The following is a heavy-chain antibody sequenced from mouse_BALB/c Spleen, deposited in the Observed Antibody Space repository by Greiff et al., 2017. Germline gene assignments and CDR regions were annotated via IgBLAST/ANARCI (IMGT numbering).Heavy chain of an antibody. D-gene: IGHD1-1*01. CDR2: ISNGGGST. Sequence: EVQLVESGGGLVQPGGSLKLSCAASGFTFSSYTMSWVRQTPEKRLEWVAYISNGGGSTYYPDTVKGRFTISRDNAKNTLYLQMSSLKSEDTAMYYCARVTTVVPFDYWGQGTTLTVSS. CDR3: ARVTTVVPFDY. V-gene: IGHV5-12-2*01. CDR1: GFTFSSYT. J-gene: IGHJ2*01.